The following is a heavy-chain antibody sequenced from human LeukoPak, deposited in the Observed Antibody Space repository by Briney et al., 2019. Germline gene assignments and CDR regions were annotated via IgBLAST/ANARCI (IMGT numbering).Heavy chain of an antibody. CDR2: ISYDGRNK. CDR1: GFTFGDYG. J-gene: IGHJ4*02. CDR3: TRGIPSDY. V-gene: IGHV3-30*03. Sequence: GGSLRLSCAASGFTFGDYGMHWVRQAPGMGLEWVAVISYDGRNKHHADSVKGRFTISRDNSKNTLYLQMNSLRAEDTAVYYCTRGIPSDYWGQGNLVTVSS.